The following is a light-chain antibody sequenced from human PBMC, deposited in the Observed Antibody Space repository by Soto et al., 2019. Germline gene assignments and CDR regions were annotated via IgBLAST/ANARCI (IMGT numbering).Light chain of an antibody. CDR3: EAWDDSLNGVA. J-gene: IGLJ2*01. CDR2: SNN. CDR1: SSNIGSNN. Sequence: QSVLTQTPSASGAPGQRVNISCSGSSSNIGSNNVNWYQQLPGTAPELLIYSNNQRPSGVPDRFSGSKSGTSASLAISGLQSEDEADYYCEAWDDSLNGVAFGGGTKVTVL. V-gene: IGLV1-44*01.